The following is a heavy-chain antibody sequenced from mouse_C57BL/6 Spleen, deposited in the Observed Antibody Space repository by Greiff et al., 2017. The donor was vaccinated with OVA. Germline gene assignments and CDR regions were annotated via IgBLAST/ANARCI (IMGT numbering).Heavy chain of an antibody. V-gene: IGHV8-12*01. J-gene: IGHJ4*01. CDR2: IYWDDDK. CDR1: GFSLSTSGMG. CDR3: ARRDEDAMDY. Sequence: QVTLKECGPGILQSSQTLSLTCSFSGFSLSTSGMGVSWIRQPSGKGLEWLAHIYWDDDKRYNPSLKSRLTISKDTSRNQVFLKITSVDTADTATYYCARRDEDAMDYWGQGTSVTVSS.